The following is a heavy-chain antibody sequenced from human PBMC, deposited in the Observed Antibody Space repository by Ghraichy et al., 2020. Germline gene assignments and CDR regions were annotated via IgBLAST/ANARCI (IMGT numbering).Heavy chain of an antibody. CDR2: IYHTGAT. CDR3: ASDPDHRDGDSLLGAGDF. J-gene: IGHJ4*02. CDR1: GAYIRGYY. V-gene: IGHV4-59*01. Sequence: SETLSLTCTVSGAYIRGYYWSWTRQTPEKGLEWIGYIYHTGATKYNPSLRGRVTISQDTSKNQFSLRLKSVTAADTAVYYCASDPDHRDGDSLLGAGDFWVQGFRATVAS. D-gene: IGHD4-17*01.